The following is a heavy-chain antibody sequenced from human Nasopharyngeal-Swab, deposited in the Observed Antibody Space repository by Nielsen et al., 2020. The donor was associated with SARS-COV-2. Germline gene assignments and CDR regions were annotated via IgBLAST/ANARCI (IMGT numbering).Heavy chain of an antibody. Sequence: ASVKVSCKASGYTFTDYYIYWLRQAPGQGLEWMGWISAYNGNTNYAQKLQGRVTMTTDTSTSTAYMELRSLRSDDTAVYYCARDSSYGTPYYYYYYMDVWGKGTTVTVSS. CDR3: ARDSSYGTPYYYYYYMDV. D-gene: IGHD5-18*01. V-gene: IGHV1-18*04. J-gene: IGHJ6*03. CDR1: GYTFTDYY. CDR2: ISAYNGNT.